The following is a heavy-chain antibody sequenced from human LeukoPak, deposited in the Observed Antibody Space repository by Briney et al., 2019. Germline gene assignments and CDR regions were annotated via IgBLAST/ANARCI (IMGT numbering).Heavy chain of an antibody. D-gene: IGHD2-15*01. Sequence: SVKVSCKASEGTFSSYAISWVRQAPGQGLEWMGGIIPIFGTANYAQKFQGRVTITADESTSTAYMELSSLRSEDTAVYYCARDLRYCSGGSCYSYYFDYWGQGTLVTVSS. V-gene: IGHV1-69*13. CDR2: IIPIFGTA. CDR1: EGTFSSYA. J-gene: IGHJ4*02. CDR3: ARDLRYCSGGSCYSYYFDY.